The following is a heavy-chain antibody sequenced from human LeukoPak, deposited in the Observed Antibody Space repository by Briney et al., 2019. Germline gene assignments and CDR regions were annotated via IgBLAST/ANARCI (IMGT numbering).Heavy chain of an antibody. CDR3: ARYCSGASCYENQDAFDI. CDR2: TYATGST. Sequence: SETLSLTCSVSGGSISRGSYYWSWIRQPAGTGLEWIGRTYATGSTNYNPSLKSRVIILVDTSKNQFSLQLSSVTAADTAVYYCARYCSGASCYENQDAFDIWGQGTMVTVSS. D-gene: IGHD2-15*01. V-gene: IGHV4-61*02. CDR1: GGSISRGSYY. J-gene: IGHJ3*02.